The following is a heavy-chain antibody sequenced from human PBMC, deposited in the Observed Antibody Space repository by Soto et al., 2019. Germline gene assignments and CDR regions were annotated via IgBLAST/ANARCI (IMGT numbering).Heavy chain of an antibody. CDR3: AKDQGDYDFWSGYYKSDAFDI. V-gene: IGHV3-30*18. CDR1: GFTFSSYG. Sequence: SCAASGFTFSSYGMHWVRQAPGKGLEWVAVISYDGSNKYYADSVKGRFTISRDNSKNTLYLQMNSLRAEDTAVYYCAKDQGDYDFWSGYYKSDAFDIWGQGTMVTVSS. J-gene: IGHJ3*02. CDR2: ISYDGSNK. D-gene: IGHD3-3*01.